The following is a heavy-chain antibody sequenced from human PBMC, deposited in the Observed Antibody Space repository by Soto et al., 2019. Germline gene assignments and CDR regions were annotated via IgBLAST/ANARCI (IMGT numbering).Heavy chain of an antibody. Sequence: QVQLQESGPGLVKPSQTLSLTCTVSGGSISSGGYYWSWIRQHPGKGLEWIGYIYYSGSTYYNPSLKSRXXIXVXXSKNQVSLKLSSVTAADTAVYYCARHGGRSRYFDLWGRGTLVTVSS. CDR1: GGSISSGGYY. CDR2: IYYSGST. CDR3: ARHGGRSRYFDL. D-gene: IGHD1-26*01. V-gene: IGHV4-31*03. J-gene: IGHJ2*01.